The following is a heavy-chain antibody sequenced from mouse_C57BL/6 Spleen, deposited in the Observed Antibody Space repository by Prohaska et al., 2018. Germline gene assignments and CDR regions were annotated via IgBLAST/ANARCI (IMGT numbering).Heavy chain of an antibody. J-gene: IGHJ3*01. D-gene: IGHD1-1*01. V-gene: IGHV1-52*01. CDR1: GYTFTSYW. CDR2: IDPSDSET. Sequence: QVQLQQPGAELLRPESSVKLSCKASGYTFTSYWMHWVKQRPIQGLEWIGNIDPSDSETHYNQKFKDKATLTVDKSASTAYMQLSSLTSEDSAVYYCARSIYYYGSSSFFAYWGQGTLVTVSA. CDR3: ARSIYYYGSSSFFAY.